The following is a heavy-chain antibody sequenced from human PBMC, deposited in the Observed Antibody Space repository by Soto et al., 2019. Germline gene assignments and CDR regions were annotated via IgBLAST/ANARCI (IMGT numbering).Heavy chain of an antibody. CDR3: AKGLTIFGVVNPYYYYYMDV. J-gene: IGHJ6*03. V-gene: IGHV3-23*01. CDR2: ISGSGGST. Sequence: GGSLRLSCAASGFTFSSYAMSWVRQAPGKGLEWVSAISGSGGSTYYADSVKGRFTISRDNSKNTLYLQMNSLRAEDTAVYYCAKGLTIFGVVNPYYYYYMDVWGKGTTVTVSS. CDR1: GFTFSSYA. D-gene: IGHD3-3*01.